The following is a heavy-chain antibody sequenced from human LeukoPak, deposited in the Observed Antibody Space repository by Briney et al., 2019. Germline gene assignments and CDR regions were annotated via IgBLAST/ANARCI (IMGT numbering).Heavy chain of an antibody. CDR1: GYTFTSYA. CDR3: ARDQTRLSGYYPDY. Sequence: EASVTVSCKASGYTFTSYAMHWVRQAPGQRLEWMGWINAGNGNTKYSQRFQGRVTITRDTSACTAYMELSSLRSEDTAVYYCARDQTRLSGYYPDYWGQGTLVTVSS. D-gene: IGHD3-22*01. J-gene: IGHJ4*02. CDR2: INAGNGNT. V-gene: IGHV1-3*01.